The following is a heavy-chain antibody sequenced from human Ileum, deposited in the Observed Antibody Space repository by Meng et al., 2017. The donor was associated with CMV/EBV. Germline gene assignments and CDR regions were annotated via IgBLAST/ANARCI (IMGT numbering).Heavy chain of an antibody. V-gene: IGHV1-46*01. CDR1: GSTFTSYD. J-gene: IGHJ4*02. Sequence: VSCKAYGSTFTSYDMHWGRQAPGQGLEWMGIINPSGGSTSYAQKFQGRVTMTRDTSTSTVYMELSSLRSEDTAVYYCATLDIAGIDNWGQGTLVTVSS. D-gene: IGHD5-12*01. CDR3: ATLDIAGIDN. CDR2: INPSGGST.